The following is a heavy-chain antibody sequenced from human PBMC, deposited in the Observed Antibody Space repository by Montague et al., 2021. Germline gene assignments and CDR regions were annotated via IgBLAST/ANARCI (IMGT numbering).Heavy chain of an antibody. CDR2: ISSSSSYI. CDR3: ARDYYGSGRGKDYFDY. Sequence: SLRLSCAASGFTFRSYSMNWVRQAPGKGLEWVSSISSSSSYIYYTDPVKGRFTISRDNAKNSLYLQMNSLRAKDTAVYYCARDYYGSGRGKDYFDYWGQGTLVTVSS. V-gene: IGHV3-21*01. CDR1: GFTFRSYS. J-gene: IGHJ4*02. D-gene: IGHD3-10*01.